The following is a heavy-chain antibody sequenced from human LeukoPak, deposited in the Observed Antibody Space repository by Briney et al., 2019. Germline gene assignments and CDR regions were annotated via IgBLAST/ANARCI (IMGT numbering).Heavy chain of an antibody. CDR3: ARGGSYYGY. D-gene: IGHD1-26*01. J-gene: IGHJ4*02. V-gene: IGHV4-61*01. CDR1: GGSISSSYYY. Sequence: SETLSLTCTVSGGSISSSYYYWSWIRQPPGKGLEWIGYIYYSGSTNYNPSLKSRVTISVDTSKNQFSLKLSSVTAADTAVYYCARGGSYYGYWGQGTLVTVSS. CDR2: IYYSGST.